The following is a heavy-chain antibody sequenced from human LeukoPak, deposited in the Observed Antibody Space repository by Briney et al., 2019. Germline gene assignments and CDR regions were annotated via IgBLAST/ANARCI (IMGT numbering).Heavy chain of an antibody. V-gene: IGHV4-59*12. CDR2: IYYSGST. J-gene: IGHJ5*02. CDR3: ARGFPPPPIVVPAASGVWFDP. Sequence: PSETLSLTCTVSGGSISSYYWSWIRQPPGKGLEWIGYIYYSGSTNYNPSLKSRVTISVDTSKNQFSLKLSSVTAADTAVYYCARGFPPPPIVVPAASGVWFDPWGQGTLVTVSS. D-gene: IGHD2-2*01. CDR1: GGSISSYY.